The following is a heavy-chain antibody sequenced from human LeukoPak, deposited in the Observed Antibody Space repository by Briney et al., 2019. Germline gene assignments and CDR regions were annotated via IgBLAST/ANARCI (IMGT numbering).Heavy chain of an antibody. V-gene: IGHV1-3*01. D-gene: IGHD6-13*01. CDR3: AREVAAVYYYGMDV. CDR2: INAGNGNT. CDR1: GYTFTSYA. Sequence: ASVKVSCKASGYTFTSYAMHWVRQAPGQRLEWMGWINAGNGNTKYSQKFQGRVTITRDTSASTAYMELSSLRSEDTAVYYCAREVAAVYYYGMDVWGQGTTVTVSS. J-gene: IGHJ6*02.